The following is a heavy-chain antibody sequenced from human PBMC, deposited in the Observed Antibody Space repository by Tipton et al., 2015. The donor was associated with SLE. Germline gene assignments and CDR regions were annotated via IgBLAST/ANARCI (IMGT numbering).Heavy chain of an antibody. CDR1: GFTFSSYW. J-gene: IGHJ3*02. Sequence: SLRLSCAASGFTFSSYWMSWVRQAPGKGLEWVANIKQDGSEKDYVDSVKGRFTISRDNAKNSLYLQMNSLRAEDTAVYYCATPLVGATSAFDIWGQGTMVTVSS. CDR3: ATPLVGATSAFDI. V-gene: IGHV3-7*01. CDR2: IKQDGSEK. D-gene: IGHD1-26*01.